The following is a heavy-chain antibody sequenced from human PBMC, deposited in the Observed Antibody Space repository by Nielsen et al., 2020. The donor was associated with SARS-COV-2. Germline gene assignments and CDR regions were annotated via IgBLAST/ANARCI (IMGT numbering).Heavy chain of an antibody. J-gene: IGHJ6*02. CDR1: GYTFTSYY. Sequence: ASVKVSCKASGYTFTSYYMHWVRQAPGQGLEWMGIINPSGGSTSYAQKFQGRVTMTRDTSTSTAYMELSSLRSEDTAVYYCATGGVGATAAYYYYGMDVWGQGTTVTVSS. V-gene: IGHV1-46*01. CDR2: INPSGGST. CDR3: ATGGVGATAAYYYYGMDV. D-gene: IGHD1-26*01.